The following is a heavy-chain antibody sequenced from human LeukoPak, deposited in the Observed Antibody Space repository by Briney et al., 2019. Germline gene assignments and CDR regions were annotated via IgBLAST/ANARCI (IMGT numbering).Heavy chain of an antibody. CDR3: ARDVELVPRYNWFDP. J-gene: IGHJ5*02. Sequence: SVKVSCKASGGTFSSYATSWARQAPGQGLEWMGGIIPIFGTANYAQKFQGRVTITADESTSTAYMELSSLRSEDTAVYYCARDVELVPRYNWFDPWGQGTLVTVSS. CDR1: GGTFSSYA. D-gene: IGHD2-8*02. V-gene: IGHV1-69*13. CDR2: IIPIFGTA.